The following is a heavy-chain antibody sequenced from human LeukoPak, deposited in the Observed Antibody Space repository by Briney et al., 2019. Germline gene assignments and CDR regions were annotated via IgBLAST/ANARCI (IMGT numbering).Heavy chain of an antibody. D-gene: IGHD6-19*01. V-gene: IGHV1-46*01. CDR1: GYTFTSYY. J-gene: IGHJ4*02. CDR3: ARAGRIAVAGPEYYFDY. CDR2: INPSGGST. Sequence: GASVKVSCKASGYTFTSYYMHWVRQAPGQGLEWMGIINPSGGSTSYAQKFQGRVTMTRDMSTSTVYMELSSLRSEDTAVYYCARAGRIAVAGPEYYFDYWGQGTLVTVSS.